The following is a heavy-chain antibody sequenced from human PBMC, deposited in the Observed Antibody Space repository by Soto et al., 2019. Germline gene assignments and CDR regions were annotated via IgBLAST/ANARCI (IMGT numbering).Heavy chain of an antibody. CDR3: ARGDYFDRRFDY. D-gene: IGHD3-22*01. V-gene: IGHV3-7*03. CDR1: GFTFSSYW. CDR2: IKQDGSEK. Sequence: PGGSLRLSCAASGFTFSSYWMSWVRQAPGKGLEWVANIKQDGSEKYYVDSVKGRFTVSRDNAKNSLYLQMNSLRVDDTAVYYCARGDYFDRRFDYWGQGALVTVSS. J-gene: IGHJ4*02.